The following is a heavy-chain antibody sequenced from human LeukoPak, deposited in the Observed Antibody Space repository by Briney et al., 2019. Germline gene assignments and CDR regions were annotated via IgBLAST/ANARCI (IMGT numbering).Heavy chain of an antibody. Sequence: PGGSLRLSCAASGFTFSSYGIHWVCQAPGKGLEWVAFIRYDGSSKYYADSVKGRFTISRDNSKNTLYLQMNSLRAEDTAVYYCARNLFIGIVGSPPRDFAFDYWGQGTLVTVSS. V-gene: IGHV3-30*02. J-gene: IGHJ4*02. CDR1: GFTFSSYG. CDR2: IRYDGSSK. D-gene: IGHD1-26*01. CDR3: ARNLFIGIVGSPPRDFAFDY.